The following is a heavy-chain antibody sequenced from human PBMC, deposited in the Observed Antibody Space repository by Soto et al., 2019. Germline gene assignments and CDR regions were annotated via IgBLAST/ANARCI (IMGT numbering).Heavy chain of an antibody. CDR3: AKDIVRYTYGACDY. CDR2: ISYDGSNK. J-gene: IGHJ4*02. D-gene: IGHD5-18*01. Sequence: GGSLRLSCAASGFTFNTYGMYWVRQAPGKGLEWVAAISYDGSNKYHAASVKGRFTISRDNSKNTLYLQMNSLRVEDTAVYYCAKDIVRYTYGACDYWGQGALVTVSS. CDR1: GFTFNTYG. V-gene: IGHV3-30*18.